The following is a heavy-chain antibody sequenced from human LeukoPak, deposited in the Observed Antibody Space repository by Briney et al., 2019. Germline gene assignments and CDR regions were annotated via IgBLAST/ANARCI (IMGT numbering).Heavy chain of an antibody. CDR2: IYYSGST. CDR1: GGSISSYY. Sequence: LETLSLTCTVSGGSISSYYWSWIRQPPGKGLEWIGYIYYSGSTNYNPSLKSRVTISVDTSKNQFSLKLSSVTAADTAVYYCARQRGSSSSWYFDYWGQGTLVTVSS. J-gene: IGHJ4*02. D-gene: IGHD6-13*01. CDR3: ARQRGSSSSWYFDY. V-gene: IGHV4-59*08.